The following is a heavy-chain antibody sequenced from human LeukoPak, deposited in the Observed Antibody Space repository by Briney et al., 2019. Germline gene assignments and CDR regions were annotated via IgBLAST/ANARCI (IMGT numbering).Heavy chain of an antibody. Sequence: GGSLRLSCAASGFTFSNAWMTWVRQAPGKGPEWVGRIKTKTDGGTTDYATAVKDRFTISRDDSKNTLYLQMNSLRPDDTAVYYCTSTLGYWGQGTLVTVSS. D-gene: IGHD7-27*01. CDR2: IKTKTDGGTT. V-gene: IGHV3-15*01. J-gene: IGHJ4*02. CDR1: GFTFSNAW. CDR3: TSTLGY.